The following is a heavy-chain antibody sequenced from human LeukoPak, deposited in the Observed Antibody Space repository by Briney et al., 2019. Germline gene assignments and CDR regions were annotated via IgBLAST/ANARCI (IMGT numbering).Heavy chain of an antibody. D-gene: IGHD3-3*01. CDR3: ARDHWSGYAFDY. CDR1: GFTFSSYS. CDR2: ISSSSYI. V-gene: IGHV3-21*01. Sequence: GGSLRLSCAASGFTFSSYSMNWVRQAPGKGLEWVSSISSSSYIYYADSVKGRFTISRDNAKNSLYLQMNSLRAEDTAVYYCARDHWSGYAFDYWGQGTLVTVSS. J-gene: IGHJ4*02.